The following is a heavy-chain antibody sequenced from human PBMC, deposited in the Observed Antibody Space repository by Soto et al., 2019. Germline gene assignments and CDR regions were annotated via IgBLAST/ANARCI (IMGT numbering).Heavy chain of an antibody. V-gene: IGHV1-58*01. D-gene: IGHD1-26*01. CDR3: AAPLRLGYGSDAFDI. J-gene: IGHJ3*02. CDR1: GFTFTSSA. CDR2: IVVGSGNT. Sequence: SVKVSCKASGFTFTSSAVQWVRQARGQRLEWIGWIVVGSGNTNYAQKFQERVTITRDMSTSTAYMELSSLRSEDTAVYYCAAPLRLGYGSDAFDIWGQGTMVTVSS.